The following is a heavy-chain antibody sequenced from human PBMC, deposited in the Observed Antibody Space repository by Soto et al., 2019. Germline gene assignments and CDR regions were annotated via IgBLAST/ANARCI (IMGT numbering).Heavy chain of an antibody. CDR2: IDPSDSYT. CDR3: VYYYGSGTYYGMDV. Sequence: GESLKISCKGSGYSFTSYWISGVRQMPGKGLEWMGRIDPSDSYTNYSPSFQGHVTISADKSISTAYLQWSSLKASDTAMYYCVYYYGSGTYYGMDVWGQGTTVTVSS. CDR1: GYSFTSYW. J-gene: IGHJ6*02. V-gene: IGHV5-10-1*01. D-gene: IGHD3-10*01.